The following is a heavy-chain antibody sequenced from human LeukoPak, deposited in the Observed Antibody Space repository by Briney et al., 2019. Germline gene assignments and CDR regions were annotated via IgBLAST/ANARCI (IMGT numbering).Heavy chain of an antibody. CDR3: AKDPVVYHGGSGWHYFDY. CDR2: IGGTGDKT. CDR1: RFTFSSYA. J-gene: IGHJ4*02. V-gene: IGHV3-23*01. Sequence: PGGSLRLSCAASRFTFSSYAMSWDRQAPGRGLGWVSTIGGTGDKTYYADSVQGRFTISRDNSMDTLYLQMNSLKAEDTAVYYCAKDPVVYHGGSGWHYFDYWGQGTLVTVSS. D-gene: IGHD6-19*01.